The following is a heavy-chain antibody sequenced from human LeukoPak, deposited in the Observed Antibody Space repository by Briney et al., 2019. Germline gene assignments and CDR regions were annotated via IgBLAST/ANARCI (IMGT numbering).Heavy chain of an antibody. D-gene: IGHD6-19*01. CDR3: AKTTYASNSSGWYNHFDY. CDR2: ISSSGYST. CDR1: GFTFSSYA. Sequence: GGSLRLSCAASGFTFSSYAMTWVRQAPGKGLEWVSTISSSGYSTYYADSVKGRFTISRDSSKNTLYLQLNSLRAEDTTVYYCAKTTYASNSSGWYNHFDYWGQGTLVTVSS. J-gene: IGHJ4*02. V-gene: IGHV3-23*01.